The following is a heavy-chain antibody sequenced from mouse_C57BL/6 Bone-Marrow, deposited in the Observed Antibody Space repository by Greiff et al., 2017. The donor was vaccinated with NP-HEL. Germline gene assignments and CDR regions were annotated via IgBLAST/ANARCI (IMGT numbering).Heavy chain of an antibody. CDR3: ARRSTVVPGYFDY. J-gene: IGHJ2*01. V-gene: IGHV1-54*01. CDR2: INPGSGGT. Sequence: QVQLQQSGAELVRPGTSVKVSCKASGYAFTNYLIEWVKQRPGQGLEWIGVINPGSGGTNYNEKLKGKATLTADKSSSTAYMQLSSLTSEDSAVYFCARRSTVVPGYFDYWGQGTTLTVSS. CDR1: GYAFTNYL. D-gene: IGHD1-1*01.